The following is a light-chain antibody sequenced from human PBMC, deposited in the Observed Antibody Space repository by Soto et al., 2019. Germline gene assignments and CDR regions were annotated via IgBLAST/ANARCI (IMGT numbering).Light chain of an antibody. J-gene: IGKJ4*01. V-gene: IGKV1-33*01. CDR2: EAS. CDR1: QDITND. CDR3: QQYDNVPLT. Sequence: DIQMTQSPSSLSASVGDRVTITCQASQDITNDLNWYQQKPGKATKFLIYEASNLKTGDPSRFSGSGSGTDFTFTISRLQPEDIATYFCQQYDNVPLTCGGGTKVEIK.